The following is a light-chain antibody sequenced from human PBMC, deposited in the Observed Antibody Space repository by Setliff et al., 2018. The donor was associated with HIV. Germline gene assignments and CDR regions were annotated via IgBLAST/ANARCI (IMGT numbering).Light chain of an antibody. CDR1: GSNIGTTSD. V-gene: IGLV1-40*01. CDR3: LSYDTRMSGSCV. J-gene: IGLJ1*01. CDR2: DNT. Sequence: QSVLTQPPSVSGAPGQRVTISCTGSGSNIGTTSDVHWYQQLPGTAPKLLIYDNTERPAGVPDRFSGSKSGTSASLAITGLQAADEADYYCLSYDTRMSGSCVFGSGTKVTVL.